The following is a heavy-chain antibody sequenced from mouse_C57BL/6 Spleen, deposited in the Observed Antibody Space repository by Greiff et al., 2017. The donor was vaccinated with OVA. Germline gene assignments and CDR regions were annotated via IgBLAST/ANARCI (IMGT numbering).Heavy chain of an antibody. CDR3: ERVGYYFDY. V-gene: IGHV5-17*01. Sequence: VMLVVSGGGLVKPGGSLQLSCAASGFTFSDYGMPWVRQAPEKGLEWVAYISSGSSTIYYADTVTGRFTISRDNAKNTLFLQMTSRRSEDTARYYCERVGYYFDYWGQGTTLTVSS. CDR1: GFTFSDYG. D-gene: IGHD2-2*01. CDR2: ISSGSSTI. J-gene: IGHJ2*01.